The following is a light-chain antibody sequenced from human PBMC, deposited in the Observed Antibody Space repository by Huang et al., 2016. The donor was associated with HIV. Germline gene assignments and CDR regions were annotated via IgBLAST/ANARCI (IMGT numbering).Light chain of an antibody. CDR3: QHYNNWPWWT. CDR2: SAS. Sequence: EVVMTQSPAILSVSPGERATISCRASQSVTSNLAWYQQKPGQAPRLLIYSASTRATGIPARFSGSGSGTEFTLTISSLQSEDFAVYYCQHYNNWPWWTFGQGTKVEMK. J-gene: IGKJ1*01. V-gene: IGKV3-15*01. CDR1: QSVTSN.